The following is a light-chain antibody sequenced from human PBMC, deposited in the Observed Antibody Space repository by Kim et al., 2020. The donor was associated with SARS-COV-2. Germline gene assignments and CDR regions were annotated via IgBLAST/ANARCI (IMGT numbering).Light chain of an antibody. CDR3: QQYNNWLSIT. V-gene: IGKV3-15*01. CDR2: GAS. J-gene: IGKJ5*01. Sequence: SPGKIPALSCRASQSINSTLAWYRTKPGQAPRLLIYGASFRAPGVPDRFSGSGSGTEFTLTISSLQSEDFAVYYCQQYNNWLSITIGQGTRLEIK. CDR1: QSINST.